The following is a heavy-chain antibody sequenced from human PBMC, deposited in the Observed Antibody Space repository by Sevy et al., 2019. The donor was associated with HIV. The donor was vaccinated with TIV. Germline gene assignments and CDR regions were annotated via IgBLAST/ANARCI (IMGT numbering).Heavy chain of an antibody. CDR2: INTNTGNP. CDR1: GYTFPSYA. J-gene: IGHJ4*02. V-gene: IGHV7-4-1*02. Sequence: ATVKVSCKASGYTFPSYAMNWVRQAPRQGLERKGWINTNTGNPTYAQGFTGRFVFSLDTSVSTAYLQISSLKAEDTAVYYCARHPNFVIAAETYFDYWGQGTLVIVSS. D-gene: IGHD6-6*01. CDR3: ARHPNFVIAAETYFDY.